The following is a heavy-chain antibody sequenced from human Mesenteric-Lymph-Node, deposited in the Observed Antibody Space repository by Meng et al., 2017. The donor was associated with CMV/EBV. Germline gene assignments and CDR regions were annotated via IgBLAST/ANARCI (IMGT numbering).Heavy chain of an antibody. CDR2: INPSGGST. Sequence: ASVKVSCKASGYTFTSYYMHWVRQAPGQGLEWMGIINPSGGSTSYAQKFQGRVTMTRDTSTSTVYMELSSLRSEDTAVYYCARDGCSSTSCYILGYWGQGTLVTVSS. D-gene: IGHD2-2*02. CDR3: ARDGCSSTSCYILGY. CDR1: GYTFTSYY. J-gene: IGHJ4*02. V-gene: IGHV1-46*01.